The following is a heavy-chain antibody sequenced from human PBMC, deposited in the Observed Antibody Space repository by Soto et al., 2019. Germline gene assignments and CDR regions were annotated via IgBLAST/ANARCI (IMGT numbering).Heavy chain of an antibody. Sequence: EVHLLESGGGLVQPGGSLRLSCAASGFTFSNYAMTWVLQAPGKGLEWVSVISGTGGGTNNADSAKGRFTTSRENSKNTLYLQMNSLRAEDTAVYYCAKRAFYGSGIPNYYGMDVWGQGTAVTVSS. D-gene: IGHD3-10*01. V-gene: IGHV3-23*01. J-gene: IGHJ6*02. CDR1: GFTFSNYA. CDR2: ISGTGGGT. CDR3: AKRAFYGSGIPNYYGMDV.